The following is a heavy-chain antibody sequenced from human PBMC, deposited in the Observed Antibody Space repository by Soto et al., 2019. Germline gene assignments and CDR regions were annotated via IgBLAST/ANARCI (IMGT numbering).Heavy chain of an antibody. D-gene: IGHD6-19*01. J-gene: IGHJ4*02. Sequence: QVQLQESGPGLVKPSETLSLTCTVSGASISSYYWSWIRQSPGKGLEWIGYISYSGGTNYNPSLRGRVTISLDTSKNECSLKLNSLTAEDTAMYYCARGERLGLDYWGQGTLVTVSS. CDR1: GASISSYY. CDR2: ISYSGGT. V-gene: IGHV4-59*01. CDR3: ARGERLGLDY.